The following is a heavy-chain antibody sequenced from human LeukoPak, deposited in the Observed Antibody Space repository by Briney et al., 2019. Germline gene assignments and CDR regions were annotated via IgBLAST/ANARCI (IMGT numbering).Heavy chain of an antibody. CDR3: ATKEDDFWSGYYYYYMDV. J-gene: IGHJ6*03. CDR1: GMTFSNHW. D-gene: IGHD3-3*01. V-gene: IGHV3-74*01. Sequence: GGSLRLSCAASGMTFSNHWMHWVRQAPGKGLVWVSLIKTDGRTTIYADSVKGRFTISRDNGKSTLYLQMNSLRAEDTAVYYCATKEDDFWSGYYYYYMDVWGKGTTVTVSS. CDR2: IKTDGRTT.